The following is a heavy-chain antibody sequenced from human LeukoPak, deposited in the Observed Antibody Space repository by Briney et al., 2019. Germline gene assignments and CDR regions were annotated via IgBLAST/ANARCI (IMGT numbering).Heavy chain of an antibody. J-gene: IGHJ5*02. Sequence: GESLKISCESSGYSFSTYWIAWVRQMPGKGLEWMGSIYPRDSEIRYSPSFLGQVTISADNSISTAYLQWSSLKASDTAMYYCARPAYSSSLSSHFDPWGQGTLVTVSS. V-gene: IGHV5-51*01. CDR1: GYSFSTYW. CDR3: ARPAYSSSLSSHFDP. D-gene: IGHD6-13*01. CDR2: IYPRDSEI.